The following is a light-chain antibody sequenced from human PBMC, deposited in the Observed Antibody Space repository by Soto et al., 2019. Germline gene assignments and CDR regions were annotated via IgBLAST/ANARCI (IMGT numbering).Light chain of an antibody. V-gene: IGKV1-39*01. CDR1: QSISSY. J-gene: IGKJ2*01. CDR3: QQSYSIPYT. Sequence: DIQMTQSPSSLSASVGDRVTITCRASQSISSYLNWYQQKPGKAPKLLIYAASSLQSGVPSRFSGSGSGTDLTLTISSLQPVDFATYYCQQSYSIPYTFGLGTKRDIK. CDR2: AAS.